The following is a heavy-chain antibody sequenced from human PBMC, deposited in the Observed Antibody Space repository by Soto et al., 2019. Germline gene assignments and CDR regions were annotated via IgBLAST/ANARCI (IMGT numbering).Heavy chain of an antibody. J-gene: IGHJ3*02. Sequence: QVQLVQSGAEVKKPGASVKVSCKASGYTFTSYYMHWVRQAPGQGLEWMGIINPSGGSTSYAQKFQGRVTMTRDTSTSTVYRELSSLRSEDTAVYYCAREGPVDSREVVAFDIWGQGTMVTVSS. V-gene: IGHV1-46*01. CDR3: AREGPVDSREVVAFDI. D-gene: IGHD3-22*01. CDR2: INPSGGST. CDR1: GYTFTSYY.